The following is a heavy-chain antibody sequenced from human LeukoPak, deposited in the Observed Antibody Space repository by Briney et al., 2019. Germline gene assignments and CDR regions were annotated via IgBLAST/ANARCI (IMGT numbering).Heavy chain of an antibody. J-gene: IGHJ4*02. CDR1: GGSISSYY. Sequence: PSETLSLTCAVSGGSISSYYWSWIRQPPGKGLEWIGYIYYSGSTNYNPSLKSRVTISVDTSKNQFSLKLSSVTAADTAVYYCARASNYYGSGSFDYWGQGTLVTVSS. CDR3: ARASNYYGSGSFDY. D-gene: IGHD3-10*01. CDR2: IYYSGST. V-gene: IGHV4-59*01.